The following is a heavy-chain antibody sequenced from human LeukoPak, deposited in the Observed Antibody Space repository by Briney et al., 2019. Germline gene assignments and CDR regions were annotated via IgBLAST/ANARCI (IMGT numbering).Heavy chain of an antibody. CDR3: ARHQGHAFYDSSGYYSFDY. CDR1: GGSISSYY. V-gene: IGHV4-59*08. CDR2: IYYSGST. D-gene: IGHD3-22*01. J-gene: IGHJ4*02. Sequence: PSETLSLTCTVSGGSISSYYWSWGRQPPVEGLECSGYIYYSGSTNYNPSLKRRVTISVDTSKNQFSLKLSSVTAADTAVYFCARHQGHAFYDSSGYYSFDYWGQGPLVTVSS.